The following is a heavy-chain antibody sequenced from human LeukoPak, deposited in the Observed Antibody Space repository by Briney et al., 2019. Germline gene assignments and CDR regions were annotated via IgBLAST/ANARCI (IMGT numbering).Heavy chain of an antibody. J-gene: IGHJ4*02. V-gene: IGHV3-48*04. CDR3: AKDGAYSSSWFFDY. CDR1: GFTFSDYS. Sequence: GGFLRLSCAASGFTFSDYSMNWVRQAPGKGLEWLSYISSSSRTIYYADSVKGRFTISRDNAKNSLYLQMNSLRAEDTAVYYWAKDGAYSSSWFFDYGGQETLVTFPS. D-gene: IGHD6-13*01. CDR2: ISSSSRTI.